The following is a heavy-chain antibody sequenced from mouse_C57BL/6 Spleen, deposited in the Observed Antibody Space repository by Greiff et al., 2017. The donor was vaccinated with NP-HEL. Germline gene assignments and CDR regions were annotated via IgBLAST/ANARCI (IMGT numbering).Heavy chain of an antibody. J-gene: IGHJ4*01. CDR2: INYDGSST. CDR3: ARDHDGGAMDY. Sequence: EVKLVESEGGLVQPGSSMKLSCTASGFTFSDYYMAWVRQVPEKGLEWVANINYDGSSTYYLDSLKSRFIISRDNAKNILYLQMSSLKSEDTATYYCARDHDGGAMDYWGQGTSVTVSS. V-gene: IGHV5-16*01. CDR1: GFTFSDYY. D-gene: IGHD2-12*01.